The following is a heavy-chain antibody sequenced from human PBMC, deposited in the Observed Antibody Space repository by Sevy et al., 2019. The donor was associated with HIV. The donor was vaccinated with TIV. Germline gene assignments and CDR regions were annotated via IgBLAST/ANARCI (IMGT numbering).Heavy chain of an antibody. CDR2: TYYRSKWYN. CDR3: ARAQYSSSSGKFWGDIDY. J-gene: IGHJ4*02. Sequence: SQTLSLTCAISGDSVSSNSAAWNWIRQSPSRGLEWLGRTYYRSKWYNDYAVSVKSRITINPDTSKNQFSLQLNSVTPEDTAVYYCARAQYSSSSGKFWGDIDYWGQGTLVTVSS. D-gene: IGHD6-6*01. CDR1: GDSVSSNSAA. V-gene: IGHV6-1*01.